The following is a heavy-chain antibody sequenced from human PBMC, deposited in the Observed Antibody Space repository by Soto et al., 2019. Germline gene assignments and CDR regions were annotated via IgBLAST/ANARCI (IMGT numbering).Heavy chain of an antibody. V-gene: IGHV2-5*01. CDR2: TYWNDDD. CDR1: GFSLTSTGVG. D-gene: IGHD6-19*01. CDR3: AHRSGCSCWRYYFDY. Sequence: SGPTLVNPTQTLTLTCSFSGFSLTSTGVGVGWFRQPPGKALEWLGLTYWNDDDRYRSSLRSRLTITKDTSKNQVVLTMTNMDPEDTATYYCAHRSGCSCWRYYFDYWGQGTLVTVSS. J-gene: IGHJ4*02.